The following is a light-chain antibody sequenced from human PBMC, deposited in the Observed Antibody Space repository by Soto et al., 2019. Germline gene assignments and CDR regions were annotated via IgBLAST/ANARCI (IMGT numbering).Light chain of an antibody. Sequence: AIQMTQSPSSLSASLLDRVTITCRASQDIRNVLGWFQQKPGKAPKLLISAASFLQSGVPSRFSGSGSGTDFTLTISSLQPEDFATYYCLQDYNYPRTFGQGAKVDIK. J-gene: IGKJ1*01. CDR3: LQDYNYPRT. CDR1: QDIRNV. V-gene: IGKV1-6*01. CDR2: AAS.